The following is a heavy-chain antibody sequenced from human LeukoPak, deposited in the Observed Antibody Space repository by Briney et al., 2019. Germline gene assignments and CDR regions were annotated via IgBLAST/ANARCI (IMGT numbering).Heavy chain of an antibody. CDR3: ARVDYGSGCDS. Sequence: GGSLRLSCAASGFIFSNYGMHWVRQAPGKGLEFVSAISSNGRRTYYANSVKGRFTISRDISKNTLYLQMGSLRAEDMAVYYCARVDYGSGCDSWGQGTLVTVSS. V-gene: IGHV3-64*01. J-gene: IGHJ4*02. CDR1: GFIFSNYG. CDR2: ISSNGRRT. D-gene: IGHD6-19*01.